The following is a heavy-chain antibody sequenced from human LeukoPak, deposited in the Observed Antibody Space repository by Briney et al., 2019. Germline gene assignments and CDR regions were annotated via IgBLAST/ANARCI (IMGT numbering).Heavy chain of an antibody. J-gene: IGHJ4*02. CDR3: ARSMIRGVTYYFDY. CDR2: INPSGDST. V-gene: IGHV1-46*01. CDR1: GYTFTSYY. Sequence: ASVKVSCKASGYTFTSYYMHWVRQAPEQGLEWMGVINPSGDSTSYAQKFQGRVTMTRDTSTSTVYMELSSLRSEDTAVHYCARSMIRGVTYYFDYWGQGTLVTVSS. D-gene: IGHD3-10*01.